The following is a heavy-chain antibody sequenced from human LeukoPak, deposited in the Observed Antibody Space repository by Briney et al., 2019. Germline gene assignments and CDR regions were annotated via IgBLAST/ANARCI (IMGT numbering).Heavy chain of an antibody. V-gene: IGHV5-51*01. D-gene: IGHD3-3*01. J-gene: IGHJ4*02. CDR3: ARRGSGYDY. CDR1: GYSFTTYW. Sequence: GESLKISCNGSGYSFTTYWIGWVRQLPGKGLEWMGIIFPGNSDTTYSPSFQGQVTISADKSISTAYLQWSSLKASDTAMYYCARRGSGYDYWGQGTLVTVSS. CDR2: IFPGNSDT.